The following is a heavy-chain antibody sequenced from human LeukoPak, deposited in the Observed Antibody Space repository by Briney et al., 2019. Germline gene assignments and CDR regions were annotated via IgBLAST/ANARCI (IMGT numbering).Heavy chain of an antibody. CDR2: FSATDGSA. CDR3: AKARIAAAGTGAFDV. Sequence: GGSLRLSCAASGFTFSSYSMNWVRQAPGKGLEGVSAFSATDGSAQYAESVKGRFTISRDNSKNSLYLQMNSLRDEDTAVYYCAKARIAAAGTGAFDVWGQGTMVTVSS. J-gene: IGHJ3*01. CDR1: GFTFSSYS. D-gene: IGHD6-13*01. V-gene: IGHV3-23*01.